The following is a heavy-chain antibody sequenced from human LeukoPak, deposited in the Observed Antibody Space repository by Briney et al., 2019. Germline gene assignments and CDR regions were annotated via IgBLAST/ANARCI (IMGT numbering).Heavy chain of an antibody. CDR3: VRDGDYYDSGAYGNI. V-gene: IGHV4-30-2*01. CDR1: GGSIGSGIYS. CDR2: IFHTGST. Sequence: IPSETLSLTCSVSGGSIGSGIYSWSWIRQPPGKGLEWIGYIFHTGSTSYNPSLKSRVTISVDTSKNQFSLKLSSVTAADTAMYYCVRDGDYYDSGAYGNIWGQGTLVTVSS. D-gene: IGHD3-22*01. J-gene: IGHJ4*02.